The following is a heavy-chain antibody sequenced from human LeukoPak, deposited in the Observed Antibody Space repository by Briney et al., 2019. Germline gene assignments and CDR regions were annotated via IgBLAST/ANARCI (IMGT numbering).Heavy chain of an antibody. J-gene: IGHJ4*02. CDR1: GFTVSSNY. D-gene: IGHD5-18*01. CDR2: IKQDGSEK. V-gene: IGHV3-7*03. CDR3: VEGGAARFDY. Sequence: GGSLRLSCAASGFTVSSNYMSWVRQAPGKGLEWVANIKQDGSEKYYVDSVKGRFTISRDNAKNSLYLQMNSLRAEDTAVYYCVEGGAARFDYWGQGTLVAVSS.